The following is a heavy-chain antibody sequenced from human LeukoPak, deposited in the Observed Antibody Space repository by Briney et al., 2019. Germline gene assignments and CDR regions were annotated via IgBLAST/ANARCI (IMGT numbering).Heavy chain of an antibody. Sequence: SETLSLTCTVSGGSITSVSYSWSWIRQPAGKGLEWIGRIYSSGSTNSNPSLKSRVTISVDTSKKQFSLKLNSVTAADTAVYYCAREKIGYYDNSGRGWFDPWGQGTLVTVSS. J-gene: IGHJ5*02. CDR1: GGSITSVSYS. CDR3: AREKIGYYDNSGRGWFDP. CDR2: IYSSGST. D-gene: IGHD3-22*01. V-gene: IGHV4-61*02.